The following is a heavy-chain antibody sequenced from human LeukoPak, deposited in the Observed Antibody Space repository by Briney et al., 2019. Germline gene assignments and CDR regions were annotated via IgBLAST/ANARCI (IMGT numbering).Heavy chain of an antibody. CDR3: TTGGNVIVGGTRAFDI. CDR1: FFTFTDTW. J-gene: IGHJ3*02. Sequence: KSGGSLRLSCAASFFTFTDTWRNWVRQAPGEGLEWVCRIKSEIDGGTTDYAALVQGRCTISRDDSQAIAYLQTNSLKSEDTAVYYCTTGGNVIVGGTRAFDIWGQGTLVTISS. V-gene: IGHV3-15*07. D-gene: IGHD1-26*01. CDR2: IKSEIDGGTT.